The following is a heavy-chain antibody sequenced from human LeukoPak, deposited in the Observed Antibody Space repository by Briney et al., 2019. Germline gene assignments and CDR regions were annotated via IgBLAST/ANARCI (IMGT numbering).Heavy chain of an antibody. D-gene: IGHD6-13*01. Sequence: GWSLRLSCAASGFTFSSYGMHWVRQAPGKGLEWVAVISYDGSNKYYADSVKGRFTISRDNSKNTLYLQMNSLRAEDTAVYYCAKDGAGAAGTPYYFDYWGQGTLVTISS. V-gene: IGHV3-30*18. CDR1: GFTFSSYG. CDR3: AKDGAGAAGTPYYFDY. CDR2: ISYDGSNK. J-gene: IGHJ4*02.